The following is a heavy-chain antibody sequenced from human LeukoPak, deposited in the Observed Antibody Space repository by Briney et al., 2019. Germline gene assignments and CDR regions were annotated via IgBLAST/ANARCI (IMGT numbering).Heavy chain of an antibody. Sequence: PSETLSLTCAVYGGSFSGYYWSWIRQPPGKGLEWIGEINHSGSTNYNPSHKSRVTTSVDTSKNQFSLKLSSVTAADTAVYYCATTYSSSWYYWFDPWGQGTLVTVSS. CDR3: ATTYSSSWYYWFDP. CDR1: GGSFSGYY. V-gene: IGHV4-34*01. J-gene: IGHJ5*02. CDR2: INHSGST. D-gene: IGHD6-13*01.